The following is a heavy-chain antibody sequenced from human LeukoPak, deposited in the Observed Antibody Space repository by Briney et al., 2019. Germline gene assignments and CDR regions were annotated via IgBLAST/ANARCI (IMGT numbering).Heavy chain of an antibody. CDR1: GYRFTSYW. CDR3: ARHISDCGGDCPFDY. CDR2: IYPGDSDT. Sequence: GESLKISCHGSGYRFTSYWIGWVRQMPGKGLEWMGMIYPGDSDTRYSPSFQGHVTISADKSISTAYLQWNSLKASDNAMYYCARHISDCGGDCPFDYWGQGTLVTVSS. D-gene: IGHD2-21*02. J-gene: IGHJ4*02. V-gene: IGHV5-51*01.